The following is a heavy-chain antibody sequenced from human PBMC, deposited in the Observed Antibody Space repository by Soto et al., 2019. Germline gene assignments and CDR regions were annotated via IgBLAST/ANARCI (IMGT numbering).Heavy chain of an antibody. D-gene: IGHD1-20*01. CDR1: GGSIFRDNW. CDR2: IYHTGNS. J-gene: IGHJ4*02. CDR3: ASHNFFSHLL. V-gene: IGHV4-4*02. Sequence: SETLSLTCVVSGGSIFRDNWWSWVRQPPGKGLEWIGEIYHTGNSNYNPSLASRVTISVDMSKNVFSLDLTSVTAADTAVYFCASHNFFSHLLWGQGILVTVSS.